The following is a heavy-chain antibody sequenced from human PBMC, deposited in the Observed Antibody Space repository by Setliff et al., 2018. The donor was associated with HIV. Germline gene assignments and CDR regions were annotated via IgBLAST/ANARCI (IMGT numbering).Heavy chain of an antibody. CDR2: VNEDNGDR. D-gene: IGHD5-12*01. CDR1: GYNFGFYG. Sequence: EASVKVSCKASGYNFGFYGISWVRRAPGQGLEWMGWVNEDNGDRNFAPSVQGRIALTTDTSTNTAYMELTNLRSDDTALYFCVRDEKRAAGGSMYYFDYWGQGTLVTAPQ. CDR3: VRDEKRAAGGSMYYFDY. V-gene: IGHV1-18*01. J-gene: IGHJ4*02.